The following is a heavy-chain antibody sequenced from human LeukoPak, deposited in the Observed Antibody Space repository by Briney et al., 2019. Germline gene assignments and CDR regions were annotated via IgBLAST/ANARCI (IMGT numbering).Heavy chain of an antibody. Sequence: GGSLRLSCAASGFMFSSNWMSWVRLAPGKGLEWGANIKEDGTETYYVDSVKGRFTISRDNSKNTLYLQMNSLRAEDTAVYYCARDKLSGATLFDYWGQGSLVTVSS. CDR3: ARDKLSGATLFDY. V-gene: IGHV3-7*01. CDR1: GFMFSSNW. CDR2: IKEDGTET. J-gene: IGHJ4*02.